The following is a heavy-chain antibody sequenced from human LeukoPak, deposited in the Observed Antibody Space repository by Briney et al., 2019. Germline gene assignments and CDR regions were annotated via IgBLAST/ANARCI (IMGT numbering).Heavy chain of an antibody. J-gene: IGHJ4*02. V-gene: IGHV1-2*02. D-gene: IGHD1-26*01. CDR3: ARDLKIVGATTTSGGY. CDR2: INPNSGGT. CDR1: GYTFTGYY. Sequence: ASVRVSCKASGYTFTGYYMHWVRQAPGQGLEWMGWINPNSGGTNYAQKFQGRVTMTRDTSISTAYMELSRLRSDDTAVYFCARDLKIVGATTTSGGYWGQGTLVTVSS.